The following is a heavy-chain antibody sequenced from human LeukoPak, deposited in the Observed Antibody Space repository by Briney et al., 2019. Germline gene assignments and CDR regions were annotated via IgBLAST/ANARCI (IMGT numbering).Heavy chain of an antibody. Sequence: GGSLRLSCAASGFTFSSYGMHWVRQAPGKGLEWVAVISYDGSNKYYADSVKGRFTISRDNSKNTLYLQMNSLRAEDTAVYYCAKEACGGDCFGYYGMDVWGQGTTVTVSS. J-gene: IGHJ6*02. CDR2: ISYDGSNK. V-gene: IGHV3-30*18. CDR1: GFTFSSYG. CDR3: AKEACGGDCFGYYGMDV. D-gene: IGHD2-21*02.